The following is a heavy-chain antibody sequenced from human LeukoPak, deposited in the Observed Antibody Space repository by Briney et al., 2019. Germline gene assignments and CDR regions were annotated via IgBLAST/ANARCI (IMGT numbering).Heavy chain of an antibody. CDR1: GFTFDDYA. J-gene: IGHJ4*02. Sequence: PGGSLRLSCAASGFTFDDYAMHWVRQAPGKGLEWVSGISCNSGSIGYADSVKGRFTISRDNAKNSLYLQMNSLRAEDTALYYCAKGAIFGVVTTHYYFDYWGQGTLVTVSS. V-gene: IGHV3-9*01. CDR3: AKGAIFGVVTTHYYFDY. CDR2: ISCNSGSI. D-gene: IGHD3-3*01.